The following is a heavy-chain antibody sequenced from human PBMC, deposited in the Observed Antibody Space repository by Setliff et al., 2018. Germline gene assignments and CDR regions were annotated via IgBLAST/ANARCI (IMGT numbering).Heavy chain of an antibody. CDR1: GYNFITTG. CDR2: ISPYNGNT. Sequence: RASVKVSCKTSGYNFITTGISWGRQDTGQGPEWMGCISPYNGNTNYAQKFQGRVTITRDTSASTVYMELSSLRYEDTAVYYCANAEVVVAPWGQGTLVTVSS. D-gene: IGHD2-15*01. V-gene: IGHV1-18*01. CDR3: ANAEVVVAP. J-gene: IGHJ4*02.